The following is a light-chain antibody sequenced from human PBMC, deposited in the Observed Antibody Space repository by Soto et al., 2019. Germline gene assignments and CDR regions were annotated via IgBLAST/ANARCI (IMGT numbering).Light chain of an antibody. CDR1: QSVSSSY. CDR2: GAS. Sequence: EIVLTQSPGTLSLSPGERATLSCRASQSVSSSYLAWYQQKPGQAPRLLIYGASSRATGIPDRFSGSGSGTDFTLNINTLEPKDYAVHYCQQYGSSPPITFGQGIQLEIK. CDR3: QQYGSSPPIT. V-gene: IGKV3-20*01. J-gene: IGKJ5*01.